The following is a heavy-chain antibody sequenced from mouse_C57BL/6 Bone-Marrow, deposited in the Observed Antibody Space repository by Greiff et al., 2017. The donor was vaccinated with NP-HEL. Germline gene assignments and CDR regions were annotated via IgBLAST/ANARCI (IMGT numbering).Heavy chain of an antibody. J-gene: IGHJ2*01. CDR2: IYPGSGST. CDR1: GYTFTSYW. CDR3: ARCLYYYGSGYFDD. D-gene: IGHD1-1*01. Sequence: QVQLQQPGAELVKPGASVKMSCKASGYTFTSYWITWVKQRPGQGLEWIGDIYPGSGSTTYNEKFKSKATLTVDTSSSTAYMQLSSLTSEDSAVYYGARCLYYYGSGYFDDWGQGTTLTVSS. V-gene: IGHV1-55*01.